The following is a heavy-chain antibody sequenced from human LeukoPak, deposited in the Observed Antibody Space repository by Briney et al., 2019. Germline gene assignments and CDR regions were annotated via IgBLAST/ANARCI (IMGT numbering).Heavy chain of an antibody. CDR1: GGSFSGYY. Sequence: SETLPLTCAVYGGSFSGYYWSWIRQPPGKGLEWIGEINHSGSTNYNPSLKSRVTISVDTSKNQFSLKLSSVTAADTAVYYCARAQQLVRGGFDYWGQGTLVTVSS. V-gene: IGHV4-34*01. J-gene: IGHJ4*02. D-gene: IGHD6-13*01. CDR2: INHSGST. CDR3: ARAQQLVRGGFDY.